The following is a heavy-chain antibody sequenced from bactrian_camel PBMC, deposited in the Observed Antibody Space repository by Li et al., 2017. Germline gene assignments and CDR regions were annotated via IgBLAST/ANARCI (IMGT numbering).Heavy chain of an antibody. Sequence: HVQLVESGGGLVQPGGSLRLSCAASGFTFSITWMNWIRQAPGKGLEGVAAIMIVGATTYYADSVKGRFTIDKDNDKNTLYLHMNSLKPDDTAKYSCAAVVCDLWVRVADSGYWGQGTQVTVS. CDR1: GFTFSITW. D-gene: IGHD5*01. CDR2: IMIVGATT. J-gene: IGHJ6*01. CDR3: AAVVCDLWVRVADSGY. V-gene: IGHV3S1*01.